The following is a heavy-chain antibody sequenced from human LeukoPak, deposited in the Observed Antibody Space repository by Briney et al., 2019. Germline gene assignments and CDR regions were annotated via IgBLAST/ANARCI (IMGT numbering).Heavy chain of an antibody. CDR1: GFTFSSYA. D-gene: IGHD5-18*01. J-gene: IGHJ4*02. CDR3: AKGYSYGVRWYYFDY. CDR2: ISYDGSNK. V-gene: IGHV3-30*04. Sequence: PGRSLRLSCAASGFTFSSYAMHWVRQAPGKGLEWVAVISYDGSNKYYADSVKGRFTISRDNSKNTLYLQMNSLRAEDTPVYYCAKGYSYGVRWYYFDYWGQGTLVTVSS.